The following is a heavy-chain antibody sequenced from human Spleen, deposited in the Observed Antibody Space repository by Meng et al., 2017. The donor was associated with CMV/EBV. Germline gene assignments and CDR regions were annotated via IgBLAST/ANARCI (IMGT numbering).Heavy chain of an antibody. V-gene: IGHV5-51*01. J-gene: IGHJ4*02. D-gene: IGHD3-16*02. Sequence: KVSCKGSRDSFTSYWIAWVRQMPGKGLECMGIINPGDSDTRYSPSFQGQVTISAAKSISTAYLQWSSLKASDTAMYYCARQSGRGGNYPPTYWGQGTLVTVSS. CDR1: RDSFTSYW. CDR3: ARQSGRGGNYPPTY. CDR2: INPGDSDT.